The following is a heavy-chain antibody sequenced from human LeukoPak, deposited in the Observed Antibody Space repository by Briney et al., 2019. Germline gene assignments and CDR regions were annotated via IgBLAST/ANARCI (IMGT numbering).Heavy chain of an antibody. Sequence: GGSLRLSCAASGFALSSNYVGWVRQAPGGGLQWVSLLYSGGDTYYADSVKGRFTISRDTSKNTLYLQMNSLRVDDTAVYYCARALYSSAWYGTHWGQETLVTVSS. CDR3: ARALYSSAWYGTH. D-gene: IGHD6-19*01. CDR2: LYSGGDT. CDR1: GFALSSNY. V-gene: IGHV3-53*01. J-gene: IGHJ4*02.